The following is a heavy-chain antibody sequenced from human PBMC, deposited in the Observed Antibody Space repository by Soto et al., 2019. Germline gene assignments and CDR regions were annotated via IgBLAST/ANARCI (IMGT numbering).Heavy chain of an antibody. D-gene: IGHD2-15*01. J-gene: IGHJ4*02. Sequence: SETLSLTCTVSGGSISGYYWSWIRQPPGKGLEWIGYIYYSGSTNHNPSLKSRVTISVDTSKNQFSLKLSSVTAADTAVYYCARLPVVVVAATHVYWGQGTLVTVSS. V-gene: IGHV4-59*08. CDR3: ARLPVVVVAATHVY. CDR2: IYYSGST. CDR1: GGSISGYY.